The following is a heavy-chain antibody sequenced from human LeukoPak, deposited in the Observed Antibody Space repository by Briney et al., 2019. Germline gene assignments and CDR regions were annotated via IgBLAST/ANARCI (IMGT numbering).Heavy chain of an antibody. CDR2: ISGSGGST. D-gene: IGHD6-19*01. CDR3: ARGRGGWSVFDY. J-gene: IGHJ4*02. V-gene: IGHV3-23*01. Sequence: LSGGSLRLSCAASGFTFSSYAMSWVRQAPGKGLEWVSAISGSGGSTYYADSLKGRFTISRDDSKNTLYLQMNSLRADDTAVYYCARGRGGWSVFDYWGQGTLVTVSS. CDR1: GFTFSSYA.